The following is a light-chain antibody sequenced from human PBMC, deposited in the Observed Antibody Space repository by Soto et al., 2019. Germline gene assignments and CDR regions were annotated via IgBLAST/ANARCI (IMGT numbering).Light chain of an antibody. J-gene: IGKJ1*01. CDR1: QSVLFSSNNQNY. CDR3: QQYYSSPWT. Sequence: DIVMTQSPDSLAVSLGERATINCKSSQSVLFSSNNQNYLAWYQQKPGQPPRLLIYWASTRESGVPDRFSGRGSGTDFTLTISSLQAEDVAVYYCQQYYSSPWTFGQGNQVAIK. CDR2: WAS. V-gene: IGKV4-1*01.